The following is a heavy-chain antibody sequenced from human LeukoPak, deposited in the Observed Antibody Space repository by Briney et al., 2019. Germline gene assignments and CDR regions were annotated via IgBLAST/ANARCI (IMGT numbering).Heavy chain of an antibody. D-gene: IGHD1-26*01. V-gene: IGHV5-51*01. Sequence: GESLKISCKGSGYTFTNFWLAWVRQMPGKGLEWMGSIYPGDSDTRYRPSFQGLVTISADKSIATAYLQWSSLKASDTAVYFCARLADTTYWGQGTLVTVSS. CDR1: GYTFTNFW. CDR3: ARLADTTY. J-gene: IGHJ4*02. CDR2: IYPGDSDT.